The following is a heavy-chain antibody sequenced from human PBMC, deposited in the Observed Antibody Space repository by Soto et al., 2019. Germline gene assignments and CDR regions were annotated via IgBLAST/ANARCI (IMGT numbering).Heavy chain of an antibody. D-gene: IGHD3-10*01. CDR3: ARVADYYGSGSYYNRYYFDY. Sequence: LRLSCAASGFTVSSNYMSLVRQAPLKGLEWVSVIYSGGSTYYADSVKGRFTISRDNSKNTLYLQMNSLRAEDTAVYYCARVADYYGSGSYYNRYYFDYWGQGTLVTVSS. V-gene: IGHV3-53*01. J-gene: IGHJ4*02. CDR1: GFTVSSNY. CDR2: IYSGGST.